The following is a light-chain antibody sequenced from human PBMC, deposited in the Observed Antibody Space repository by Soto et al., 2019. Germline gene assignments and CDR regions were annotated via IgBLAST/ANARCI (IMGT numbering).Light chain of an antibody. CDR1: SSDVGSYSL. Sequence: QSALTQPASVSGSPGQSITISCTGTSSDVGSYSLVSWYQQYPGKAPKLMIYEGNKRPSGVSNRFSGSKSGNTASLTISGLQAQDEADYYCCSYVGSTTSYVFGTGTKVTVL. V-gene: IGLV2-23*01. CDR3: CSYVGSTTSYV. CDR2: EGN. J-gene: IGLJ1*01.